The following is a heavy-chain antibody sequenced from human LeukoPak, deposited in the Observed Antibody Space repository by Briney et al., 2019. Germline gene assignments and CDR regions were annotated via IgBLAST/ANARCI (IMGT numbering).Heavy chain of an antibody. CDR1: GGSITSYF. D-gene: IGHD6-19*01. V-gene: IGHV4-59*08. Sequence: SETLSLTCTVSGGSITSYFWTWIRQPPGKGLEWIGYIYHSGSTNYNPSLKSRVTISVDTSKNQFSLKLSSVTAADTAVYYCARHRVEAVAGLYYYYGMDVWGQGTTVTVSS. CDR3: ARHRVEAVAGLYYYYGMDV. J-gene: IGHJ6*02. CDR2: IYHSGST.